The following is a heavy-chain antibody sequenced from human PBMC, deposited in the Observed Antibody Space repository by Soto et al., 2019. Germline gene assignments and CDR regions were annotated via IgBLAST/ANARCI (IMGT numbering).Heavy chain of an antibody. J-gene: IGHJ4*02. Sequence: RGSLRLSCAVSGFSFTYAWMTWVRQAPGKGLEWVGRIKTKAGGETRDYAARVKARFTTSRDDSKNTVFLQMDSLHTEDTAVYYCAKVYTVDHPICDNWGQGTLVTVSS. CDR3: AKVYTVDHPICDN. CDR1: GFSFTYAW. V-gene: IGHV3-15*01. CDR2: IKTKAGGETR. D-gene: IGHD3-3*02.